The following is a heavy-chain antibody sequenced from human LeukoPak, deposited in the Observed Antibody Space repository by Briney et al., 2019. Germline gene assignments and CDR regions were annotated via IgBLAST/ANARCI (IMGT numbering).Heavy chain of an antibody. CDR3: RLGSDS. CDR1: RFAFSNAW. Sequence: GGSLRLSCAASRFAFSNAWMSWVRQAPGKGLEWVGRIKSKTDGGTTDYAASVKGRFTISRDDSKNTLYLQTNSLKTEDTAVYYCRLGSDSWGQGTLVTVSS. J-gene: IGHJ4*02. CDR2: IKSKTDGGTT. V-gene: IGHV3-15*01. D-gene: IGHD3-10*01.